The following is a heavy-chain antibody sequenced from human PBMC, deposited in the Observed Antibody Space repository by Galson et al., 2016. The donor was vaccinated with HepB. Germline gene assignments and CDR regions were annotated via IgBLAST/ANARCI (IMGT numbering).Heavy chain of an antibody. CDR3: AKGYGLFDY. CDR1: GFTFSGSA. Sequence: SLRLSCAASGFTFSGSAMHWVRQASGKGLEWVGRIRSKANSYATAYAASVKGRFTISRDDPKNTAYLQMNSLRAEDTAVYYCAKGYGLFDYWGQGTLVTVSS. CDR2: IRSKANSYAT. V-gene: IGHV3-73*01. J-gene: IGHJ4*02. D-gene: IGHD6-13*01.